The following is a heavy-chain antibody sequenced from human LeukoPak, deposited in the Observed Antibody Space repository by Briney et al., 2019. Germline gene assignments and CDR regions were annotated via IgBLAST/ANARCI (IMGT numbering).Heavy chain of an antibody. CDR3: ARDRPDYGGYYYGMDV. CDR2: IYSGGST. J-gene: IGHJ6*02. Sequence: GGSLRLSCAASGFTVSSNYMSWVRQAPGKGLEWVSVIYSGGSTYYADSVKGRFTISRDNSKNTLYLQMNSLRAEDTAVYYCARDRPDYGGYYYGMDVWGQGTTVTVSS. V-gene: IGHV3-66*01. D-gene: IGHD4-23*01. CDR1: GFTVSSNY.